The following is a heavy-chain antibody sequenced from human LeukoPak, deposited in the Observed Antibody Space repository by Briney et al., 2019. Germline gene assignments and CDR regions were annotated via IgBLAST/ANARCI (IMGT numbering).Heavy chain of an antibody. CDR2: IKQDGSDK. J-gene: IGHJ4*02. D-gene: IGHD5-12*01. V-gene: IGHV3-7*03. CDR1: GFTFSNYW. CDR3: ARGGYNYFDY. Sequence: GGSLRRSCTASGFTFSNYWMSWVRQAPGKGLEWVASIKQDGSDKYYVDSVKGRFTISRDNAKNSLYLQMNSLRAEDTAVYYCARGGYNYFDYWGQGTLVTVSS.